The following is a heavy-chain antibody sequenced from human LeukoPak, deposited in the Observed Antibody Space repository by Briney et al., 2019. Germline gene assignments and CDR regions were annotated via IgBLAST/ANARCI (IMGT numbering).Heavy chain of an antibody. CDR3: ARGGVLLAGKKFDY. D-gene: IGHD6-13*01. J-gene: IGHJ4*02. V-gene: IGHV3-48*01. CDR2: ISSSSSTI. CDR1: GFTFSSYS. Sequence: GGSLRLSCAASGFTFSSYSMNWVRQAPGKGLECISYISSSSSTIYYGDSVKGRFTISRDNSKNTLYLQMNSLRAEDTAVYYCARGGVLLAGKKFDYWGQGILVTVSS.